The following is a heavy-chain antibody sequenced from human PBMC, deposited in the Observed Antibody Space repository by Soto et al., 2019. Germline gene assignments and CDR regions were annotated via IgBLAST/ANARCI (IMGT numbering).Heavy chain of an antibody. J-gene: IGHJ5*02. Sequence: LQESGPGLVKPSQTLSLTCFVSGYSITAGGYYWSWIRHHPGKGLEWIGSFYSSGSIIYNPSLRSRVTISGDKSSNQFSMSLTSVTAADTARYYCARMYSSGSGWFHPWGQGTLVTVSS. CDR1: GYSITAGGYY. CDR2: FYSSGSI. CDR3: ARMYSSGSGWFHP. D-gene: IGHD6-19*01. V-gene: IGHV4-31*03.